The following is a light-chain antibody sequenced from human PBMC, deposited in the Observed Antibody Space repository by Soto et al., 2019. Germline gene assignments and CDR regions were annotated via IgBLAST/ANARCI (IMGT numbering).Light chain of an antibody. CDR3: QQYSRSPET. CDR2: GAS. CDR1: QSVTSSY. J-gene: IGKJ1*01. V-gene: IGKV3-20*01. Sequence: EIVLTQSPGTLSLSPGERATLFCRASQSVTSSYLAWYQQKSGQAPRLLIYGASSRAIGIPNRFSGSGSGTDFTLTISRLEHEDFAVYYCQQYSRSPETFGQGTKVEIK.